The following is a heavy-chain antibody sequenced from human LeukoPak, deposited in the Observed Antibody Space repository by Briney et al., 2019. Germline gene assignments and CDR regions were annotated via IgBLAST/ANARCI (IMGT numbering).Heavy chain of an antibody. CDR1: GFTFSGST. Sequence: GGSLRLSCAASGFTFSGSTMNWVRQAPGKGLEWVSFISTSSSYIYYADSVKGRFTISRDNAKNSLYLQMNSLRAEDTAVYYCARATPYHDFWSGYYADAFDIWGQGTMVTVSS. CDR2: ISTSSSYI. J-gene: IGHJ3*02. V-gene: IGHV3-21*01. CDR3: ARATPYHDFWSGYYADAFDI. D-gene: IGHD3-3*01.